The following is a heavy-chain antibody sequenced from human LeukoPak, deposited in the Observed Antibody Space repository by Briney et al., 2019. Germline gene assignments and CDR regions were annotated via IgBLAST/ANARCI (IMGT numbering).Heavy chain of an antibody. CDR1: GFTFSSYS. CDR2: ISSSSSYI. CDR3: AKDEDSDFIVAYFDY. Sequence: NPGGSLRLSCAASGFTFSSYSMNWVRQAPGKGLEWVSSISSSSSYIYYADSVKGRFTISRDNAKNSLYLQMNSLRAEDTAVYYCAKDEDSDFIVAYFDYWGQGTLVTVSS. V-gene: IGHV3-21*04. J-gene: IGHJ4*02. D-gene: IGHD1-26*01.